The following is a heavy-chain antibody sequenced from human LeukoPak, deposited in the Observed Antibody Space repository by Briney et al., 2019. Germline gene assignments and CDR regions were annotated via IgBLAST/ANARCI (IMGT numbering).Heavy chain of an antibody. D-gene: IGHD1-1*01. Sequence: GRSLRLSCAASGFTFSSYAMHWVRQAPGKGLEWVGVVGTDEKTIFYADSLQGRFTISRDNSKNTLYLQMNSLRAEDTAVYYCAKRFTTGTTNWFDPWGQGTLVTVSS. V-gene: IGHV3-30-3*02. CDR2: VGTDEKTI. CDR1: GFTFSSYA. CDR3: AKRFTTGTTNWFDP. J-gene: IGHJ5*02.